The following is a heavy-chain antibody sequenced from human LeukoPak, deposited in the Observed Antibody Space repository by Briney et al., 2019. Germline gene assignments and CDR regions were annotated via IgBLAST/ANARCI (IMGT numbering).Heavy chain of an antibody. D-gene: IGHD3-22*01. CDR2: IHTSGRT. J-gene: IGHJ4*02. V-gene: IGHV4-61*02. CDR3: ARGVTYYYDSRGYLY. Sequence: SETLSLTCTVSGGSISSGSYYWSWIRQPAGKGLEWIGRIHTSGRTNYNPSLKSRVTISVDTSKNQFSLELTSVTAADTAVYYCARGVTYYYDSRGYLYWGQGTMVTVSS. CDR1: GGSISSGSYY.